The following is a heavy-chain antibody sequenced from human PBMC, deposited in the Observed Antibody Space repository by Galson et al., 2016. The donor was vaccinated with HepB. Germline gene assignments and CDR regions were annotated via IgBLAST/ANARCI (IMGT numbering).Heavy chain of an antibody. V-gene: IGHV4-39*01. CDR2: ITYTRDT. CDR3: ARLPTGFPNWLDP. Sequence: ETLSLTCTVSGGSISGTSSSWGWVRQPPGKGLEWIGCITYTRDTYYNPSLESRGAISVDTSKNQFSLKLTSMTAADTAVYFCARLPTGFPNWLDPWGQGILATVSS. D-gene: IGHD1-1*01. CDR1: GGSISGTSSS. J-gene: IGHJ5*02.